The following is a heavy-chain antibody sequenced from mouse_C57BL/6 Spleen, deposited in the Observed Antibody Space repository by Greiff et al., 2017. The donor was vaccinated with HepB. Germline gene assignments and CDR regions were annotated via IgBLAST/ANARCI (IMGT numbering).Heavy chain of an antibody. CDR2: ISSGSSTI. J-gene: IGHJ3*01. Sequence: EVKLVESGGGLVKPGGSLKLSRAASGFTFSDYGMHWVRQAPEKGLEWVAYISSGSSTIYYADTVKGRFTISRDNAKNTLFLQMTSLRSEDTAMYYCARGGTWFAYWGQGTLVTVSA. V-gene: IGHV5-17*01. CDR1: GFTFSDYG. CDR3: ARGGTWFAY.